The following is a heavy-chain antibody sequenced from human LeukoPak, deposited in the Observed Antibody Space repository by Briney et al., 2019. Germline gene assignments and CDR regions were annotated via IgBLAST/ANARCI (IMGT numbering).Heavy chain of an antibody. Sequence: GGSLRLSCAASGFTVSSNYMSWVRQAPGKGLEWVSVIYSGGSTYYADSVKGRFTISRDNSKNTLYLQMSSLRAEDTAVYYCARDDNWNDGRGLDDWGQGTLVTVSS. CDR2: IYSGGST. CDR3: ARDDNWNDGRGLDD. V-gene: IGHV3-66*01. CDR1: GFTVSSNY. D-gene: IGHD1-1*01. J-gene: IGHJ4*02.